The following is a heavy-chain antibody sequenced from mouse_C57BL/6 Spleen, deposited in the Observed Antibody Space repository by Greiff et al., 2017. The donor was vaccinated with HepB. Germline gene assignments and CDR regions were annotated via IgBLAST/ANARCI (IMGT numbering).Heavy chain of an antibody. V-gene: IGHV1-64*01. CDR2: IHPNSGST. Sequence: VQLQQSGAELVKPGASVKLSCKASGYTFTSYWMHWVKQRPGQGLEWIGMIHPNSGSTNYNEKFKSKATLTVDKSSSTAYMQLSSLTSEDSAVYYCARSEVGASFAYWGQGTLVTVSA. CDR1: GYTFTSYW. D-gene: IGHD1-1*02. J-gene: IGHJ3*01. CDR3: ARSEVGASFAY.